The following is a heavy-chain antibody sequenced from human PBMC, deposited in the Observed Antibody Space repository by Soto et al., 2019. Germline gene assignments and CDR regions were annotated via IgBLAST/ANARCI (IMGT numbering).Heavy chain of an antibody. Sequence: SVKVSCKASGGTFSSYAISWVRQAPGQGLEWMGGIIPIFGTANYAQKFQGRVTITADESTSTAYMELSSLRSEDTAVYYCAREATVMATIPVLYYYYGMDVWGQGTTVTVSS. D-gene: IGHD5-12*01. CDR1: GGTFSSYA. J-gene: IGHJ6*02. V-gene: IGHV1-69*13. CDR2: IIPIFGTA. CDR3: AREATVMATIPVLYYYYGMDV.